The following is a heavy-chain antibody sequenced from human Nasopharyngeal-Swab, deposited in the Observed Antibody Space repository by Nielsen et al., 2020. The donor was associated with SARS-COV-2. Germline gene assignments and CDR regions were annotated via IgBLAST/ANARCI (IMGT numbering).Heavy chain of an antibody. V-gene: IGHV3-30*03. D-gene: IGHD3-16*01. CDR3: ARRRPILHLGEFSSSFDS. CDR2: ISYEGSLK. J-gene: IGHJ4*02. CDR1: GFTFNNYG. Sequence: GGSLRLSCAVSGFTFNNYGMHWVRQAPGQGLEWVALISYEGSLKYYADSVKGRFTISRDSSKNTVYLQMNSLRPEDTAVYYCARRRPILHLGEFSSSFDSWGQGTLVTVSS.